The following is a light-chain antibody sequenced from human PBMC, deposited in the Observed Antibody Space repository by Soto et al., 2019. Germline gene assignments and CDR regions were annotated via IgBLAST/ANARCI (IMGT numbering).Light chain of an antibody. CDR2: RNN. CDR1: SSNIGAGYD. CDR3: QSYDSSLSAYV. J-gene: IGLJ1*01. Sequence: QSVLTQPPSVSGAPGQRVTISCTGSSSNIGAGYDVHWYQQLPGAAPKLLIFRNNNRPSGVPDRFSGSKSGTSASLAITGLQAEDEADYYCQSYDSSLSAYVFATGNKVTVL. V-gene: IGLV1-40*01.